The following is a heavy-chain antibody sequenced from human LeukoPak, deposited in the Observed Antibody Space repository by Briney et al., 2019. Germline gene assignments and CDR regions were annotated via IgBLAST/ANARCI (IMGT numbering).Heavy chain of an antibody. Sequence: GGSLRLSCAASGFTFSSYSMNWVRQAPGKGLEWVSSISSSSSYIYYADSVKGRFTISRDNAKNSLYLQMNSLRAEDTAVYYCARVERYFDLDLDYWGQGTLVTVSS. CDR1: GFTFSSYS. CDR2: ISSSSSYI. D-gene: IGHD3-9*01. J-gene: IGHJ4*02. V-gene: IGHV3-21*01. CDR3: ARVERYFDLDLDY.